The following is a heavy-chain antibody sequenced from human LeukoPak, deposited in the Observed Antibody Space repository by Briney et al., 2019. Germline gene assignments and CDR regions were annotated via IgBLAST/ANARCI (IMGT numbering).Heavy chain of an antibody. J-gene: IGHJ6*03. CDR2: IIPIFGTA. CDR1: GGTFSSYA. V-gene: IGHV1-69*06. CDR3: ARGVYSSSWYPPPYYYMDV. D-gene: IGHD6-13*01. Sequence: SVKVSCKASGGTFSSYAISWARQAPGQGLEWMGGIIPIFGTANYAQKFQGRVTITADKSTSTAYMELSSLRSEDTAVYYCARGVYSSSWYPPPYYYMDVWGKGTTVTVSS.